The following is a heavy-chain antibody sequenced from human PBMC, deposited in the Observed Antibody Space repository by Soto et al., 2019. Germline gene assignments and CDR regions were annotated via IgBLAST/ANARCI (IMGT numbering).Heavy chain of an antibody. CDR1: GFTFSSYG. CDR3: AKDIRALVALGYYFDY. Sequence: GGSLRLSCAASGFTFSSYGMHWVRQAPGKGLEWVAVISYDGSNKYYADSVKGRFTISRDNSKNALYLQMNSLRAEDTAVYYCAKDIRALVALGYYFDYWGQGTLVTVSS. V-gene: IGHV3-30*18. D-gene: IGHD5-12*01. J-gene: IGHJ4*02. CDR2: ISYDGSNK.